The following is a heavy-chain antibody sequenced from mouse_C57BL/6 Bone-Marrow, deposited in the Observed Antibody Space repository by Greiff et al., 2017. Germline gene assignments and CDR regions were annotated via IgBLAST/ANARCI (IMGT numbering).Heavy chain of an antibody. CDR3: TQAYYSNFPYAMDY. Sequence: VQLQQSGAELVRPGASVKLSCTASGFNIKDDYMHWVKQRPEQGLEWIGWIDPENGDTEYASKFQGQATITADTSSNTAYLQLSSLTSEDTAVYYCTQAYYSNFPYAMDYWGHGPSVTVSS. CDR2: IDPENGDT. J-gene: IGHJ4*01. D-gene: IGHD2-5*01. V-gene: IGHV14-4*01. CDR1: GFNIKDDY.